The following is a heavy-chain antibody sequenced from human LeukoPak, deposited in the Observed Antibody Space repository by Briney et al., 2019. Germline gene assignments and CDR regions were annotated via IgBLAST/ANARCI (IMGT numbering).Heavy chain of an antibody. CDR3: ARDGWNYDILTGTAPDY. D-gene: IGHD3-9*01. CDR1: GFTFSSYS. V-gene: IGHV3-21*01. J-gene: IGHJ4*02. Sequence: GGSLRLSCAASGFTFSSYSMNWVRQAPGKGLEWVSSISSSSSYIYYADSVKGRFTISRDNAKNSLYLQMNNLRAEDTAVYYCARDGWNYDILTGTAPDYWGQGTLVTVSS. CDR2: ISSSSSYI.